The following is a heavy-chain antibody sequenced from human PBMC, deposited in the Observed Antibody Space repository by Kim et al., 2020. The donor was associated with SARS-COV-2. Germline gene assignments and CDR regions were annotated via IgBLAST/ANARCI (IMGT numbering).Heavy chain of an antibody. Sequence: SVKVSCKASGFTFTSSAMQWVRQARGQRLEWIGWIVVGSGNTNYAQKFQERVTITRDMSTSTAYMELSSLRSEDTAVYYCAAHRYSGSYHDAFDIWGQGTMVTVSS. D-gene: IGHD1-26*01. V-gene: IGHV1-58*02. CDR1: GFTFTSSA. CDR3: AAHRYSGSYHDAFDI. CDR2: IVVGSGNT. J-gene: IGHJ3*02.